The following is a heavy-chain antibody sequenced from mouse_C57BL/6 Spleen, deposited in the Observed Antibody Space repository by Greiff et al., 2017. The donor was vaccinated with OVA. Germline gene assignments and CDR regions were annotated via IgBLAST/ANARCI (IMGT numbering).Heavy chain of an antibody. CDR1: GYTFTSYW. D-gene: IGHD2-2*01. Sequence: VQLQQPGTELVKPGASVKLSCKASGYTFTSYWMHWVKQRPGQGLEWIGNINPSNGGTNYNEKFKSKATLTVDKSSSTAYMQLSSLTSEDSAVYDWASGYDEDYYAMDYWGQGTSVTVSS. V-gene: IGHV1-53*01. CDR2: INPSNGGT. J-gene: IGHJ4*01. CDR3: ASGYDEDYYAMDY.